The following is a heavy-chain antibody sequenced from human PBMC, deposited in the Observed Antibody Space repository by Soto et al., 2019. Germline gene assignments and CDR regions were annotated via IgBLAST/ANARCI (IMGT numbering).Heavy chain of an antibody. J-gene: IGHJ4*02. CDR3: AKGHNRVCGGDRYVDF. CDR2: ISGSRGTT. CDR1: GFNVSNYA. Sequence: EVQLLESGGGLVQPGGSLRLSCAASGFNVSNYAMSWVRQAPGKGLEWVSVISGSRGTTYYADSVKGRFTISRDNSKNTLYMQMNSLRAEDTAAYYCAKGHNRVCGGDRYVDFWGQGTLVTVSS. V-gene: IGHV3-23*01. D-gene: IGHD2-21*02.